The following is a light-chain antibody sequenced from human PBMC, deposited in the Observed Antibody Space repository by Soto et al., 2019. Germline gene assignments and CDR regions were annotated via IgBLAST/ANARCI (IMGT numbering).Light chain of an antibody. CDR3: QQLNSYPRT. V-gene: IGKV1-9*01. Sequence: DIQLTQSPSFLSASVGDRVTITCRASQGFSSDLAWYQQKPGKAPKLLIYAASTLQSGVPSRFSGSGPGTEFTLTISTLQPEDFATYDSQQLNSYPRTFGKGNKVEIK. CDR2: AAS. J-gene: IGKJ1*01. CDR1: QGFSSD.